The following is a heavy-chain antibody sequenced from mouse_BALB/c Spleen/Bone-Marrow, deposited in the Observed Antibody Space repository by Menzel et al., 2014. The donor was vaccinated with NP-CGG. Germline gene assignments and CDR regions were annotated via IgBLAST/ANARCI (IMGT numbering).Heavy chain of an antibody. CDR2: INTYTGEP. D-gene: IGHD1-1*01. CDR1: GYTFTNYG. V-gene: IGHV9-1*02. Sequence: VQGVESGPELKKPGETVKISCKASGYTFTNYGMNWAKQAPGKGLKWMGWINTYTGEPTYADDFKGRFAFSLETSASTAYLQINNLKNEDMATYFCARNYYGSSYAMDYWGQGTSVTVSS. J-gene: IGHJ4*01. CDR3: ARNYYGSSYAMDY.